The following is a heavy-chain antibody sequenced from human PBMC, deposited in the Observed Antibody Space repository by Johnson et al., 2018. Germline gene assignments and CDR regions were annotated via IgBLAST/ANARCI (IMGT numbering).Heavy chain of an antibody. D-gene: IGHD3-16*02. CDR1: GFTFSNYW. Sequence: EVQLLESGGGLVQPGGSLRLSCAASGFTFSNYWMTWVRQAPGKGLEWVANIKQDGSEKYYVDSVKGRFPISRSNAKNSLYLQMNNLRAEDTDVSYCARVAYEYLGGSCRSYYCYGMDVGGQGTTVTVSS. CDR2: IKQDGSEK. J-gene: IGHJ6*02. CDR3: ARVAYEYLGGSCRSYYCYGMDV. V-gene: IGHV3-7*01.